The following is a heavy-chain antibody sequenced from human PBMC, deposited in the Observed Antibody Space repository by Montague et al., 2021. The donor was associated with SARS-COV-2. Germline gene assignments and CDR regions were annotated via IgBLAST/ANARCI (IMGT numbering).Heavy chain of an antibody. J-gene: IGHJ4*02. CDR1: GDSITYFY. Sequence: SETLSLTCTVSGDSITYFYWNWIRQPAGNGLEWIGRISAGGGANYNPSLKSRVTMSMDTSKRQLSLKLNSVTAEDTAVYYCARGVAAAPPVVGYWGRGTLVTVSS. CDR3: ARGVAAAPPVVGY. D-gene: IGHD2-15*01. CDR2: ISAGGGA. V-gene: IGHV4-4*07.